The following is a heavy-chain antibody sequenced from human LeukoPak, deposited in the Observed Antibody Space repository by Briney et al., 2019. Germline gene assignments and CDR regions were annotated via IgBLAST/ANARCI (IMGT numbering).Heavy chain of an antibody. Sequence: SETLSLTCAVYGGSFSGYYWSWIRQPPGKGLEWIGEINHSGSTNYNPSLKSRVTISVDTSKNQFSLKLSSVTAADTAVYYCARAVGYCSGGSCSLDYWGQGTLVTVSS. V-gene: IGHV4-34*01. CDR3: ARAVGYCSGGSCSLDY. CDR1: GGSFSGYY. D-gene: IGHD2-15*01. J-gene: IGHJ4*02. CDR2: INHSGST.